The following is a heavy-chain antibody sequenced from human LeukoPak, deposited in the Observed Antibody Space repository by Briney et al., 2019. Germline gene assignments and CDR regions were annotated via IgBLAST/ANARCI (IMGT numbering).Heavy chain of an antibody. V-gene: IGHV1-8*03. CDR2: MNPNSGDT. CDR1: GYTFTSYD. J-gene: IGHJ6*03. Sequence: GASVKVSCKASGYTFTSYDINWVRQATGQGLEWMGWMNPNSGDTGYAQKFQGRVTITRDTSISTAYMELSSLRSEDTAVYYCARKHYYYYMDVWGKGTTVTVSS. CDR3: ARKHYYYYMDV.